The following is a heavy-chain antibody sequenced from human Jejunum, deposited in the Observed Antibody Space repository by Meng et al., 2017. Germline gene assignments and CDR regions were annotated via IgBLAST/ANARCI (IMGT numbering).Heavy chain of an antibody. CDR3: ARDSMGSLDY. CDR2: ANT. D-gene: IGHD1-26*01. CDR1: GGSVGRAGYQ. Sequence: QVQLQESGPGLVRPSETLSLICTVSGGSVGRAGYQWGWIRQPPGRGLEWNGYANTNYNPSLKRRVTISLDTSRNLFSLSLTSVTAADTAVYYCARDSMGSLDYWGQGILVTVSS. J-gene: IGHJ4*02. V-gene: IGHV4-61*08.